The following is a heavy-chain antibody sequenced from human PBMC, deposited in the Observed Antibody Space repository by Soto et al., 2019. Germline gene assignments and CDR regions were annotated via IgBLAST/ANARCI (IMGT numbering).Heavy chain of an antibody. CDR2: ISGSGGST. Sequence: GGSLRLSCAASGFTFSSYAMSWVRQAPGKGLEWVSAISGSGGSTYYADSVKGRFTISRDNSKNTLYLQMSSLRAEDTAVYYCAREYTAWPLAYGLDVWGQGTTVTVSS. CDR1: GFTFSSYA. J-gene: IGHJ6*02. D-gene: IGHD2-2*02. V-gene: IGHV3-23*01. CDR3: AREYTAWPLAYGLDV.